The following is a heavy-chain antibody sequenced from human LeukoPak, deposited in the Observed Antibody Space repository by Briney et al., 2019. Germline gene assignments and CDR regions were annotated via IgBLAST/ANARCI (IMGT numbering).Heavy chain of an antibody. V-gene: IGHV3-73*01. Sequence: GGSLRLSCAASGFTFSGSAVYWIRQASGKGLEWVGRIRSKTNNYATAYAASVKGRSTISRDDSKNTAYLQMNSLKTDDTAVYYCSRVLLDSGAFDIWGQGTMVTVSS. CDR2: IRSKTNNYAT. J-gene: IGHJ3*02. CDR1: GFTFSGSA. D-gene: IGHD3/OR15-3a*01. CDR3: SRVLLDSGAFDI.